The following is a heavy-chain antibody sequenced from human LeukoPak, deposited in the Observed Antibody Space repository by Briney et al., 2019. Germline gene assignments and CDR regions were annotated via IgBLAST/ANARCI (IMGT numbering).Heavy chain of an antibody. CDR3: AKGGGSSGWYHLDY. J-gene: IGHJ4*02. V-gene: IGHV3-30*02. D-gene: IGHD6-19*01. CDR1: GFTFSSYG. Sequence: PGGSLRLSCAASGFTFSSYGMHWVRQAPGKGLEWVAFIRYDGSNKYYADSVKGRFTISRDNSKNTLYLQMNSLRADDTAVYYCAKGGGSSGWYHLDYWGQGTLVIVSS. CDR2: IRYDGSNK.